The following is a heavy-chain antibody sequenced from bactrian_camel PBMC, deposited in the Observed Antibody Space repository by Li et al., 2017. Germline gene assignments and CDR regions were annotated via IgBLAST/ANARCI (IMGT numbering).Heavy chain of an antibody. CDR2: IDPVGKI. V-gene: IGHV3S53*01. J-gene: IGHJ4*01. Sequence: HVQLVESGGGSVQAGGSLRLSCEASGWTGGSYYMAWFRRGTGKDREGVAGIDPVGKITYADFVQGRFTISRDDAKNILYLQMNSLKTEDTAVYFCATDTPRRLTYGGTWPNLRGQGTQVTVS. CDR3: ATDTPRRLTYGGTWPNL. D-gene: IGHD6*01. CDR1: GWTGGSYY.